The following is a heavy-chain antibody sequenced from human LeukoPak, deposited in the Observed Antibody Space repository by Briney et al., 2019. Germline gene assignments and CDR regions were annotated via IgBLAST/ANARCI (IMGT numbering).Heavy chain of an antibody. J-gene: IGHJ4*02. CDR2: INPNSGGT. CDR3: ARDYYDSSGYYYVLDY. V-gene: IGHV1-2*02. D-gene: IGHD3-22*01. CDR1: GYTFTGCY. Sequence: ASVKVSCKASGYTFTGCYMHWVQQAPGQGLEWMGWINPNSGGTNYAQKFQGRVTMTRDTSISTAYMELSRLRSDDTAVYYCARDYYDSSGYYYVLDYWGQGTLVTVSS.